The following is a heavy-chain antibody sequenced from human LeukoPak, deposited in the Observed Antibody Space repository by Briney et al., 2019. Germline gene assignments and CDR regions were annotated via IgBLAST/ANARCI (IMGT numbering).Heavy chain of an antibody. Sequence: GESLKISCKGSGYSFTSYWISWVRQMPGKGLEWMGRIDPSDSYTNYSPSFEGHVTISADKSISTAYLQWSSLKASDTAMYYCARHEEFGELLDYWGQGTLVTVSS. V-gene: IGHV5-10-1*01. CDR3: ARHEEFGELLDY. CDR1: GYSFTSYW. J-gene: IGHJ4*02. D-gene: IGHD3-10*01. CDR2: IDPSDSYT.